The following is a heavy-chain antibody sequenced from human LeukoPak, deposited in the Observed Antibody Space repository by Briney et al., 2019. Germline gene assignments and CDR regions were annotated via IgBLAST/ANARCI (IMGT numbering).Heavy chain of an antibody. CDR3: ARYGSGSYLKDPFDH. CDR2: IIPIFGTA. V-gene: IGHV1-69*05. CDR1: GGTFSSYA. J-gene: IGHJ4*02. Sequence: SVKVSCKASGGTFSSYAISWVRQAPGQGLEWMGRIIPIFGTANYAQKFQGRVTITTDESTSTAYMELSSLRSEDTAVYYCARYGSGSYLKDPFDHWGQGSVVTVSS. D-gene: IGHD3-10*01.